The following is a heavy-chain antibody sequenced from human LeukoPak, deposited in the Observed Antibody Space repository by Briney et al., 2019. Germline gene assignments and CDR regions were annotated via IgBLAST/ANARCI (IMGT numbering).Heavy chain of an antibody. Sequence: GASVKVSCKASGYTFTSYSIAWVRQAPGQGLEWMGWISTYNGSTKYAQKLQGRVTMTTDASTSAAYMELRSLRSDDTAVYYCARLLLGGVVPFYHAMGVWGKGTTVTVSS. CDR1: GYTFTSYS. D-gene: IGHD2-2*01. CDR3: ARLLLGGVVPFYHAMGV. J-gene: IGHJ6*04. CDR2: ISTYNGST. V-gene: IGHV1-18*04.